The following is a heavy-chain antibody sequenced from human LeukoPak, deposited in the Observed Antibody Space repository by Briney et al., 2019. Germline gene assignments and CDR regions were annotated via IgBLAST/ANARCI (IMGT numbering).Heavy chain of an antibody. D-gene: IGHD3-22*01. CDR1: GFTFSSYA. J-gene: IGHJ1*01. V-gene: IGHV3-23*01. CDR2: ISGSGGST. CDR3: AKGRSSGYYAEYFQH. Sequence: GGSLRLSCAASGFTFSSYAMSWVRQAPGKGLEWVSAISGSGGSTYYADSVKGRFTISRDNSTNTLYLQMNSLRAEDTAVYYCAKGRSSGYYAEYFQHWGQGTLVTVSS.